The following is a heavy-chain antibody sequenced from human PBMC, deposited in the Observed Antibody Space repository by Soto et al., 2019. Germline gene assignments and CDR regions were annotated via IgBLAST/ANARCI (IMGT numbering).Heavy chain of an antibody. D-gene: IGHD6-13*01. J-gene: IGHJ4*02. Sequence: ASVKVSCKASGYTFTSYGISWVRQAPGQGLEWMGWISAYNGNTNYAQKLQGRVTMTTDTSTSTAYMELRSLRSDDTAVYYCARAHSSSWYKKGGYYFDYWGQGTLVTVSS. CDR2: ISAYNGNT. CDR1: GYTFTSYG. CDR3: ARAHSSSWYKKGGYYFDY. V-gene: IGHV1-18*01.